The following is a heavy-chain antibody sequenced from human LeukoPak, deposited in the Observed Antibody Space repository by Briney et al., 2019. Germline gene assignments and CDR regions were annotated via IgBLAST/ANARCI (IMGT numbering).Heavy chain of an antibody. D-gene: IGHD3-10*01. CDR1: GGSISSYY. V-gene: IGHV4-4*07. J-gene: IGHJ6*02. Sequence: SETLSLTCTVSGGSISSYYWSWIRQPAGKGLEWIGCIYTSGSTNYNPSLKSRVTMSVDTSKNQFSLKLSSVTAADTAVYYCARDRSYYYGSGYYYYGMDVWGQGTTVTVSS. CDR2: IYTSGST. CDR3: ARDRSYYYGSGYYYYGMDV.